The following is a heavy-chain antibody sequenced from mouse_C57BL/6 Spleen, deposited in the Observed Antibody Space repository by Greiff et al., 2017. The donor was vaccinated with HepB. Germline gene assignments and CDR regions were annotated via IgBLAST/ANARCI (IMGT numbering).Heavy chain of an antibody. CDR1: GYTFTSYG. CDR2: IYPRSGNT. J-gene: IGHJ3*01. CDR3: ADPFAY. Sequence: QVQLQHSGAELARPGASVKLSCKASGYTFTSYGISWVKQRTGQGLEWIGEIYPRSGNTYYNEKFKGKATLTADKSSSTAYMELRSLTSEDSAVYFCADPFAYWGQGTLVTVSA. V-gene: IGHV1-81*01.